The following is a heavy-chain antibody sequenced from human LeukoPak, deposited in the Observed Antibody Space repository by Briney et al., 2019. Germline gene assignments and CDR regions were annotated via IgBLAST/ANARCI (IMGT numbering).Heavy chain of an antibody. J-gene: IGHJ3*02. CDR3: ARQLGAYSYPFDI. Sequence: PAETLSLTCTVSGGSISSSSYYWGWIRQPPGKGLEWICSIYFTGTTLYNPSLTSRVTISVDTSKNQFSLRLNSVTAADTAVYYCARQLGAYSYPFDIWGQGTKVTVSS. CDR1: GGSISSSSYY. V-gene: IGHV4-39*01. D-gene: IGHD3-16*01. CDR2: IYFTGTT.